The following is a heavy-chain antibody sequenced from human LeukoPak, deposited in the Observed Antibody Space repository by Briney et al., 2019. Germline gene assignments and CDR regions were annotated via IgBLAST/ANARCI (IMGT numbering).Heavy chain of an antibody. CDR2: IYYSGST. Sequence: SETLSLTCAVYGGSFSGYYWSWIRQPPGKGLEWIGYIYYSGSTNYNPSLKSRVTISVDTSKNQFSLKLSSVTAADTAVYYCARGTDYDSSGYYFAFDYWGQGTLVTVSS. J-gene: IGHJ4*02. CDR3: ARGTDYDSSGYYFAFDY. CDR1: GGSFSGYY. V-gene: IGHV4-59*01. D-gene: IGHD3-22*01.